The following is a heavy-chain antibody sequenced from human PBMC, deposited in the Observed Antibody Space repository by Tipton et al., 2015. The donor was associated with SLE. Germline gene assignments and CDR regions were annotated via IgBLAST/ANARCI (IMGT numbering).Heavy chain of an antibody. V-gene: IGHV4-4*07. CDR3: ASDSGHDSYFDY. CDR1: GDSISTYF. Sequence: TLSLTCTVSGDSISTYFWNWIRQPAGKGLEWIGRIYTSGDANYNPSLRSRVTMSVDTSKNQFSLNLRSVTAADTAIYYCASDSGHDSYFDYWGQGTLVAVSS. CDR2: IYTSGDA. D-gene: IGHD5-12*01. J-gene: IGHJ4*02.